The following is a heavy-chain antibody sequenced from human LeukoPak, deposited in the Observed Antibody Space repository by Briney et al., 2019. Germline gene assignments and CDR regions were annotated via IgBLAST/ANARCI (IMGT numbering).Heavy chain of an antibody. D-gene: IGHD3-10*01. CDR3: ARGAYGSGTYFFEY. CDR2: ISSSSSTI. CDR1: GFTFSTYS. J-gene: IGHJ4*02. V-gene: IGHV3-48*01. Sequence: PGGSLRLSCAASGFTFSTYSMNWVRQAPGKGLEWVSYISSSSSTIFYADSVEGRFTISRDNSKNTLYLQMNSLRAEDTAVYYCARGAYGSGTYFFEYWGQGTLVTVSS.